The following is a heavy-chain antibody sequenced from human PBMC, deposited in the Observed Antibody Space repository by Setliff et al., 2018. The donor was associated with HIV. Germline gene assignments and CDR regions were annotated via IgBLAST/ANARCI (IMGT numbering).Heavy chain of an antibody. D-gene: IGHD3-22*01. J-gene: IGHJ6*02. CDR2: IYYSGST. CDR3: ARDRYDSSGFGVGYGMDV. V-gene: IGHV4-59*11. CDR1: GGSISSHY. Sequence: PSETLSLTCTVSGGSISSHYWSWIRQPPGKGLEWIGSIYYSGSTNYNPSLKSRVTISVDTSKNQFSLKLSSVTAADTAVYYCARDRYDSSGFGVGYGMDVWGQGTTVTVSS.